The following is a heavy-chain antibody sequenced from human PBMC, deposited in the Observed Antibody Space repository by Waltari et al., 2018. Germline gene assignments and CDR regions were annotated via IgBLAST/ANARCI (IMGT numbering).Heavy chain of an antibody. Sequence: EVQLVQSGAEVKKPGESLKISCKGSGYSFTSYWIGWVRQVPGKGLEWMGIIYPGDSDTRYSPSFQGQVTISADKSISTAYLQWSSLKASDTAMYYCARRGSLTGSGSYSAGYWGQGTLVTVSS. D-gene: IGHD3-10*01. V-gene: IGHV5-51*03. J-gene: IGHJ4*02. CDR1: GYSFTSYW. CDR2: IYPGDSDT. CDR3: ARRGSLTGSGSYSAGY.